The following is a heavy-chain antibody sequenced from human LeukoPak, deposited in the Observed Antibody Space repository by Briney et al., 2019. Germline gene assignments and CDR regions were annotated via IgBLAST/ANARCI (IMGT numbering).Heavy chain of an antibody. CDR2: ISGSGGTT. Sequence: PGGSLRLSCAASGFTFSSYAMSWVRQAPGKGLEWVSLISGSGGTTYYADSVKGRFTISRDNSNNTLYMQMNSLRAEDTAVYYCARDALGYCSGGSCYSGAFDIWGQGTMVTVSS. J-gene: IGHJ3*02. CDR3: ARDALGYCSGGSCYSGAFDI. CDR1: GFTFSSYA. D-gene: IGHD2-15*01. V-gene: IGHV3-23*01.